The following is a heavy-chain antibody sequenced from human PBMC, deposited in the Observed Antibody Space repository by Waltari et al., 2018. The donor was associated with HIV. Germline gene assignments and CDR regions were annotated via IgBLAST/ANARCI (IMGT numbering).Heavy chain of an antibody. J-gene: IGHJ3*02. CDR1: GYTFTGYY. V-gene: IGHV1-2*04. CDR2: INPNSGGT. Sequence: QVQLVQSGAEVKKPGASVKVSCKASGYTFTGYYMHWVRQAPGQGLEWMGWINPNSGGTNYAQKFQGWVTMTRDTSISTAYMELSRLRSDDTAVYYCARGWLVVYDDRDAFDIWGQGTMVTVSS. CDR3: ARGWLVVYDDRDAFDI. D-gene: IGHD2-8*02.